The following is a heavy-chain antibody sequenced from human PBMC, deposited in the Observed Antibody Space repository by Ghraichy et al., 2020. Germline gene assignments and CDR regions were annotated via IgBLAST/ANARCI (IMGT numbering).Heavy chain of an antibody. Sequence: SETLSLTCTVSGDSISNYYWHWIRQPPGKGLEWIGYLYYSGGTNYNPSLRSRVTMSVDTSKNQFSLKLSSVTAADSAVYYCARGHCSGNICYACDSYYGMDVWGKGTPVTVSS. CDR1: GDSISNYY. J-gene: IGHJ6*04. CDR2: LYYSGGT. CDR3: ARGHCSGNICYACDSYYGMDV. D-gene: IGHD2-2*01. V-gene: IGHV4-59*01.